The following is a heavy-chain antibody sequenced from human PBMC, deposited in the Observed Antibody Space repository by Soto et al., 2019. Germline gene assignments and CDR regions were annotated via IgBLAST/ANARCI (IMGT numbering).Heavy chain of an antibody. V-gene: IGHV4-61*01. CDR2: VYYSGTT. D-gene: IGHD4-17*01. Sequence: SETLSLTCSVSGGSVSNKTYYWSWIRQPPGKRLEWIGYVYYSGTTNYNPSPKSRVTISVDLSKNQFSLRLSSVTTADTALYYCARTTAVPNTLRSRYFFDYWGQGTLVTVSS. CDR3: ARTTAVPNTLRSRYFFDY. J-gene: IGHJ4*02. CDR1: GGSVSNKTYY.